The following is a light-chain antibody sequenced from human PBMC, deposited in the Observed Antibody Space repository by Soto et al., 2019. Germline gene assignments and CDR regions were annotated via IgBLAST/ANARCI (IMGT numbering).Light chain of an antibody. V-gene: IGLV2-14*01. CDR1: SSDVGGYNY. Sequence: QSALTQPASVSGSPGQSITISCTGTSSDVGGYNYVSWYQQHPGKAPKLIIYDVSNRPSGVSNRFSGSKSGNTASLTISGLQAEDEADYYCSSYTRISTVVFGGGTQLTVL. CDR3: SSYTRISTVV. CDR2: DVS. J-gene: IGLJ2*01.